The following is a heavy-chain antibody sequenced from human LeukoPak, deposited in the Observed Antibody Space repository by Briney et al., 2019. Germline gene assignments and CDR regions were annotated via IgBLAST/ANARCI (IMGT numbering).Heavy chain of an antibody. Sequence: PSETLSLTCTVSGGSISSSSYYWGWIRQPPGKGLEWIGSIYYSGSTYYNPSLKSRVTISVDTSKNQFSLKLSSVTAADTAVYYCARGKWELSLDYWGQGTLVTVSS. CDR3: ARGKWELSLDY. CDR2: IYYSGST. J-gene: IGHJ4*02. V-gene: IGHV4-39*07. CDR1: GGSISSSSYY. D-gene: IGHD1-26*01.